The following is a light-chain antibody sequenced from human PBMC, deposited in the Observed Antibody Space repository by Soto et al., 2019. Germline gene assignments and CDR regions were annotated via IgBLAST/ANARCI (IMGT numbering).Light chain of an antibody. Sequence: QSVLTQPASVSGSPGQSITISCTGTRSDFGGYNYVSWYQQHPGKAPKLMIYDVSNRPSGVSNRFSGSKSGNTASLTISGLQAEDEANYYCSSYTSSSTYYVFGTGTKVTVL. CDR2: DVS. CDR1: RSDFGGYNY. J-gene: IGLJ1*01. CDR3: SSYTSSSTYYV. V-gene: IGLV2-14*01.